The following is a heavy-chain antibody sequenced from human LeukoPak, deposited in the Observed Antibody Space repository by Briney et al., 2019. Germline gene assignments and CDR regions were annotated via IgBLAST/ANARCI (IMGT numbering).Heavy chain of an antibody. J-gene: IGHJ4*02. CDR1: GFTFGNYA. CDR2: LSGSGGST. D-gene: IGHD4-23*01. Sequence: EPGGSLRLSCAASGFTFGNYAMSWVRQAPGKGLEWVSGLSGSGGSTYYTDSVKGRFTISRDNSKNTVYLQMNSLRAEDTALYFCAKDGSGGSYYYFDHWGQGTLVTVSS. CDR3: AKDGSGGSYYYFDH. V-gene: IGHV3-23*01.